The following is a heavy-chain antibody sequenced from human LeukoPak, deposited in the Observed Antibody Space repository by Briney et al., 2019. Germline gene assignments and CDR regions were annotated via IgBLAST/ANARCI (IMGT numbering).Heavy chain of an antibody. D-gene: IGHD3-22*01. CDR3: AATTYYDSRTFDY. J-gene: IGHJ4*02. CDR1: GGSISSYY. Sequence: KPSETLSLTCTVSGGSISSYYWSWIRQPPGKGLEWIGYIYYSGSTNYNPSLKSRVTISVDTSKNQFSLKLSSVTAADTAVYYCAATTYYDSRTFDYWGQGTLVTVSS. CDR2: IYYSGST. V-gene: IGHV4-59*01.